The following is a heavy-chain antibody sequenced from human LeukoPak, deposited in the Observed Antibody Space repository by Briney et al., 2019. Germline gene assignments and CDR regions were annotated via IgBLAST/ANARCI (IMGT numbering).Heavy chain of an antibody. J-gene: IGHJ6*02. CDR2: INHSGST. V-gene: IGHV4-34*01. CDR1: GGSFSGYY. Sequence: SEALSLTCAVYGGSFSGYYWSWIRQPPGKGLEWIGEINHSGSTNYNPSLKSRVTISVDTSKNQFSLKLSSVTAADTAVYYCARGWDTAMSGGQYYYGMDVWGQGTTVTVSS. CDR3: ARGWDTAMSGGQYYYGMDV. D-gene: IGHD5-18*01.